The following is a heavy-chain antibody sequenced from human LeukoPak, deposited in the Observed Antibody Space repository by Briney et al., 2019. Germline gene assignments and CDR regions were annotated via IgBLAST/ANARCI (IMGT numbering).Heavy chain of an antibody. D-gene: IGHD2-15*01. Sequence: SGGSLRLSCAASGFTFSSYWMHWVRQAPGKGLVWVSRINSDGSSTSYADSVKGRFTISRDNAKNTLYLQMNSLRAEDTAVYYCAREGLQSGAFDIWGQGTTVTVSS. CDR2: INSDGSST. V-gene: IGHV3-74*01. CDR3: AREGLQSGAFDI. J-gene: IGHJ3*02. CDR1: GFTFSSYW.